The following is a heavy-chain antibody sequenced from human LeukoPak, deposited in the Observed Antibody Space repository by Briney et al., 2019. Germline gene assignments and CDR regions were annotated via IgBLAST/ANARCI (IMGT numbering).Heavy chain of an antibody. D-gene: IGHD3-22*01. CDR1: GDSISSDAFY. J-gene: IGHJ4*02. CDR2: IYYSGST. Sequence: SETLSLTCTVSGDSISSDAFYWSWARQHPGKGLEWIGYIYYSGSTSYNPSLKSRPTISVDTSKNQFSLKLRSVTAADTAVYYCARGVSVYYDSSGYYYFDYWGQGTLVTVSS. V-gene: IGHV4-31*03. CDR3: ARGVSVYYDSSGYYYFDY.